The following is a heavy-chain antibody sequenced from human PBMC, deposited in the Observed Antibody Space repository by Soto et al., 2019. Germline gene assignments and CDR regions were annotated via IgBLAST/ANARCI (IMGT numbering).Heavy chain of an antibody. Sequence: QVQLQESGPGLVKPSETLSLTCTVSGGSISSYYWSWIRQPPGKGLEWIGYIYYSGSTNYNPSLKSRATVSVDTSKNQVSLKLSSVTAADTAVYYCARESSLSRGAFDIWGQGTMVTVSS. D-gene: IGHD6-19*01. CDR2: IYYSGST. CDR1: GGSISSYY. V-gene: IGHV4-59*01. CDR3: ARESSLSRGAFDI. J-gene: IGHJ3*02.